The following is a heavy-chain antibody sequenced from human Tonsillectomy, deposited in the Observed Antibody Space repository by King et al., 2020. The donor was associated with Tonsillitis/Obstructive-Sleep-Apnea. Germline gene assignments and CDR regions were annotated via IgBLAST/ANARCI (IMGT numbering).Heavy chain of an antibody. D-gene: IGHD3-16*02. CDR1: GYTFTRYC. Sequence: VQLVESGAEVSKPGASVKVSCNASGYTFTRYCIHWIRQAPGQGLEWMGIINPSDGITTYAQKFQGRVSVTRDTSTSTVYMELWSLRSEDTAVYYCAGDDVVGRYMDYWGQGTLVTVSS. J-gene: IGHJ4*02. V-gene: IGHV1-46*01. CDR3: AGDDVVGRYMDY. CDR2: INPSDGIT.